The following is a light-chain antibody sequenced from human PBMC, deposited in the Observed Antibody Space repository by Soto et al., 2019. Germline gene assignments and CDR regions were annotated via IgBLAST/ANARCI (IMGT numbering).Light chain of an antibody. CDR1: SSDIGIHNY. CDR3: SSYTGSSNMV. J-gene: IGLJ3*02. Sequence: QSALTQPASVSWSSGDLITISCTGTSSDIGIHNYVSWYQQHPGKTPKLLIYEVSNRPSGVSNRFSGSKSGNTASLTISGLQAEEEADYYCSSYTGSSNMVFGGGTKVTVL. CDR2: EVS. V-gene: IGLV2-14*01.